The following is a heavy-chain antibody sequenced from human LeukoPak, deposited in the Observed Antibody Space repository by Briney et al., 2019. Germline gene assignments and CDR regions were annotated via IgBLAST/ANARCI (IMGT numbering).Heavy chain of an antibody. J-gene: IGHJ4*02. Sequence: GGSLRLACAASGFTFSGSAMHWVRQASGKGLEWVGRIRSKANSYATAYAASVKGRFTISRDDSKNTAYLQMNSLKTEDTAVYYCTSSADLWFGELSSLDDYWGQGTLVTVSS. CDR2: IRSKANSYAT. D-gene: IGHD3-10*01. CDR3: TSSADLWFGELSSLDDY. CDR1: GFTFSGSA. V-gene: IGHV3-73*01.